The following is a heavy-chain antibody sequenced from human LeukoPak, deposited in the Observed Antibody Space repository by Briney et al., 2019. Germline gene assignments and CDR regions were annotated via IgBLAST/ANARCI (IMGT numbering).Heavy chain of an antibody. CDR3: ARSPITMIVVDD. V-gene: IGHV1-69*04. J-gene: IGHJ4*02. D-gene: IGHD3-22*01. CDR1: GGTFSSYA. Sequence: GSSVKVSCKASGGTFSSYAIGWVRQAPGQGLEWMGRIIPILGIANYAQKFQGRVTITADKSTSTAYMELSSLRSEDTAVYYCARSPITMIVVDDWGQGTLVTVSS. CDR2: IIPILGIA.